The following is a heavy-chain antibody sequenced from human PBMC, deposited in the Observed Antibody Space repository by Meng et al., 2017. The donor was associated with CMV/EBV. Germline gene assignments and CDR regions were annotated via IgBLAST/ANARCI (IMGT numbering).Heavy chain of an antibody. CDR3: ARDMVVPATASYYFDY. J-gene: IGHJ4*02. CDR2: IKQDGSEK. V-gene: IGHV3-7*01. Sequence: GESLKISCAASGFTFSSYSMNWVRQAPGKGLEWVANIKQDGSEKYYVDSVKGRFTISRDNAKNSLYLQMNSLRAEDTAVYYCARDMVVPATASYYFDYWGQGTLVTVSS. CDR1: GFTFSSYS. D-gene: IGHD2-2*01.